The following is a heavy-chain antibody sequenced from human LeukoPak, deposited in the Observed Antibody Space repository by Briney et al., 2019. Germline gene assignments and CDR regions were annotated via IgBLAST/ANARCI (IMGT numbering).Heavy chain of an antibody. D-gene: IGHD5-12*01. Sequence: ASVKVSCKASGYTFTSYYMHWVRQAPGQGLEWMGIINPRGGSTSYAQKFQGRVTMTRDTSTSTVYMELSSLRSEDTAVYYCARDSGYDLRVLDYYGMDVWGQGTTVTVSS. CDR3: ARDSGYDLRVLDYYGMDV. J-gene: IGHJ6*02. CDR2: INPRGGST. CDR1: GYTFTSYY. V-gene: IGHV1-46*01.